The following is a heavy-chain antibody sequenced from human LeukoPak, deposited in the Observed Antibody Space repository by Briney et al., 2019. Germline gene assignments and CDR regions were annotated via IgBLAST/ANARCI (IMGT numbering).Heavy chain of an antibody. CDR2: FYNGINT. CDR3: AGVGRGSIYGYVDC. CDR1: GFSVSSYY. V-gene: IGHV3-53*01. Sequence: PGGSLRLSCAASGFSVSSYYMSWVRQAPGKGLEWVSVFYNGINTYYADSVKGRFTISRDNSENTLYLQMNSLRAADTAVYYCAGVGRGSIYGYVDCWGQGTLVTVSS. D-gene: IGHD5-18*01. J-gene: IGHJ4*02.